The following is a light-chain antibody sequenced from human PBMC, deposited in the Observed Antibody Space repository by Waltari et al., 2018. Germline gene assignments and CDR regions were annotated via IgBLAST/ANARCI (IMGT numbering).Light chain of an antibody. CDR1: QRVSSSY. CDR3: QQYGSSPGT. V-gene: IGKV3-20*01. Sequence: RASQRVSSSYLAWYQQKPGQAPRLLIYGASSRATGIPDRFSGSGSGTDFTLTISRLEPEDFAVYYCQQYGSSPGTFGQGTKLEIK. J-gene: IGKJ2*01. CDR2: GAS.